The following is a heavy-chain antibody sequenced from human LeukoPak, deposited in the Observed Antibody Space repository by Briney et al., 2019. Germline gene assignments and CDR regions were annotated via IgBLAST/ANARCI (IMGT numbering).Heavy chain of an antibody. V-gene: IGHV3-48*01. Sequence: PGGSLRLSCAASGFTFSSYSMNWVRQAPGKGREGVSYISSSSSTIYYADSVKCRFTISRDNAKNSLYLKKNSLKAEDTAVYYCAKVRSSYFSNWFDPWGQGTLVTVSS. D-gene: IGHD6-6*01. J-gene: IGHJ5*02. CDR2: ISSSSSTI. CDR1: GFTFSSYS. CDR3: AKVRSSYFSNWFDP.